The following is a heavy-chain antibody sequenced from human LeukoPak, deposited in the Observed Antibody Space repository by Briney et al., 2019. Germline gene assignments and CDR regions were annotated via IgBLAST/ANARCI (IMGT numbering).Heavy chain of an antibody. CDR3: AKDKAPLN. CDR1: GFTFDTYA. CDR2: IGRSGGTT. J-gene: IGHJ4*02. Sequence: PGGSLRLSCEASGFTFDTYAMKWVRQAPGKGLEWVSAIGRSGGTTYYADSVKGRFTISRDNSKNTLYLQMNSLRAEDTAVYYCAKDKAPLNWGQGTLVTVSS. V-gene: IGHV3-23*01.